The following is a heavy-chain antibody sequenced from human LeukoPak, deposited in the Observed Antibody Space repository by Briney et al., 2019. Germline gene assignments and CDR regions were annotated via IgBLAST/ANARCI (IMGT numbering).Heavy chain of an antibody. CDR1: GYTFSGYY. D-gene: IGHD6-13*01. V-gene: IGHV1-2*02. CDR3: ATMASAGNWFDP. Sequence: ASVKVSCKASGYTFSGYYIFWVRRAPGQGLEWMGWINPDSGGTNYAQKFRGRVTMTRDMSITTAYMELSRLTSDDTAFYYCATMASAGNWFDPWGQGTLVAVSS. J-gene: IGHJ5*02. CDR2: INPDSGGT.